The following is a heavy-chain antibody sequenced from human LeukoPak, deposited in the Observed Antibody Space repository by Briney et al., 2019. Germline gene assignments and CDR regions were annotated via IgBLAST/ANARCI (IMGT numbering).Heavy chain of an antibody. Sequence: SETLSLTCAVYGGSFSGYYWSWIRQPPGKGLEWIGEINHSGSTNYNPSLKSRVTISVDTSKNQFSLKLNSVAAADTAVYYCARERGRFGADYWGQGTLVTVSS. D-gene: IGHD3-16*01. CDR1: GGSFSGYY. V-gene: IGHV4-34*01. J-gene: IGHJ4*02. CDR3: ARERGRFGADY. CDR2: INHSGST.